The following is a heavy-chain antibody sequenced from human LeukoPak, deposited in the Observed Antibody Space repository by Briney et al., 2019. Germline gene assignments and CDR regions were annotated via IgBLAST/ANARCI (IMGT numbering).Heavy chain of an antibody. J-gene: IGHJ3*02. CDR1: GVTVSNYS. CDR3: AREEYGSGSYAFDI. Sequence: GGSLRLSCAASGVTVSNYSMSWVRQAPGKGLEWVSVIYSGGSTYYADSVKGRFTISRDNSKNTLYLQMNSLRAEDTAVYYCAREEYGSGSYAFDIWGQGTMVTVSS. CDR2: IYSGGST. V-gene: IGHV3-66*01. D-gene: IGHD3-10*01.